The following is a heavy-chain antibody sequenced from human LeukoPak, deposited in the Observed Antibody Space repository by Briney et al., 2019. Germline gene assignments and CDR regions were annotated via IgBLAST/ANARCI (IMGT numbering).Heavy chain of an antibody. D-gene: IGHD4-17*01. CDR1: GYTFTDYY. J-gene: IGHJ4*02. Sequence: ASVKVSXKVSGYTFTDYYMHWVQQAPGKGLEWMGLVDPEDGETIYAEKFQGRVTITADTSTDTAYMELSSLRSEDTAVYYCATLSRVYGDYPFDYWGQGTLVTVSS. V-gene: IGHV1-69-2*01. CDR2: VDPEDGET. CDR3: ATLSRVYGDYPFDY.